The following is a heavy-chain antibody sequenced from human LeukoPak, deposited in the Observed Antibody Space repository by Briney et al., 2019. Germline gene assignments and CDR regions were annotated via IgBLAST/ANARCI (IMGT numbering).Heavy chain of an antibody. CDR1: GFTFSDYY. CDR3: ARDHYYDFWSGYYRYNWFDP. J-gene: IGHJ5*02. D-gene: IGHD3-3*01. CDR2: ISYDGSNK. V-gene: IGHV3-30-3*01. Sequence: PGGSLRLSCAASGFTFSDYYMSWIRQAPGKGLEWVAVISYDGSNKYYADSVKGRFTISRDNSKNTLYLQMNSLRAEDTAVYYCARDHYYDFWSGYYRYNWFDPWGQGTLVTVSS.